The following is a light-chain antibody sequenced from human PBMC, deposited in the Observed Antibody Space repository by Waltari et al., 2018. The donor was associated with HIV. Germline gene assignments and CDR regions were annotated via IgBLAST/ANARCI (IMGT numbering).Light chain of an antibody. Sequence: QSVLTQSPSASATPGQRVTISCSGSSSNIGSNYVYWYQQLPGTAPKLLIYGSNPRPPGVPDRFSGSKSGTSASLAISGLRSEDEADYYCATWDDSLSGRVFGGGTKLTVL. CDR3: ATWDDSLSGRV. CDR1: SSNIGSNY. CDR2: GSN. V-gene: IGLV1-47*01. J-gene: IGLJ3*02.